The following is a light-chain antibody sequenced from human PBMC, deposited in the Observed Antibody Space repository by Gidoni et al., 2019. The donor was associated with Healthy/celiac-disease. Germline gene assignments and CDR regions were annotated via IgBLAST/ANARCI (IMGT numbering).Light chain of an antibody. CDR3: NSRDSSGNHLVV. CDR1: SLRSYY. CDR2: GKN. J-gene: IGLJ2*01. V-gene: IGLV3-19*01. Sequence: SSELTPDPAVSVAFGPTVRITCQGNSLRSYYASWYQQKPGQAPVLVIYGKNNRPSGIPDRFSGSSSGNTASLTITGAQAEDEADYYCNSRDSSGNHLVVFGGGTKLTVL.